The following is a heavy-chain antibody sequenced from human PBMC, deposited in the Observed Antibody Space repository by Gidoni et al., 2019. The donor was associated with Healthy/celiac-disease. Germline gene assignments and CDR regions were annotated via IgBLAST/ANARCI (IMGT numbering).Heavy chain of an antibody. J-gene: IGHJ6*02. CDR2: ISSSSSYI. V-gene: IGHV3-21*01. D-gene: IGHD2-15*01. Sequence: EVQLLESVGGLVKPGGSLRLSCAASGFTFSSYSMNWVRQAPGKGLEWVSSISSSSSYIYYADSLKGRFTISRDNAKNSLYLQMNSLRAEDTAVYYCARDYCSGGSCYSFEPDTAMVYYYYYGMDVWGQGTTVTVSS. CDR3: ARDYCSGGSCYSFEPDTAMVYYYYYGMDV. CDR1: GFTFSSYS.